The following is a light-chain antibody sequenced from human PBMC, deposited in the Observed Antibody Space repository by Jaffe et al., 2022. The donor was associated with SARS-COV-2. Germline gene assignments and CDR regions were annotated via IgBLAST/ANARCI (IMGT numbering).Light chain of an antibody. V-gene: IGLV1-40*01. Sequence: QSVLTQPPSVSGAPGQRVTISCTGSRSNIGAGYDVHWYQQLPGTAPKLLIYGSTNRPSGVPDRFSGSKSGTSASLAISGLQAEDEADYYCQSHDSSLITYVFGTGTKVTVL. CDR3: QSHDSSLITYV. CDR1: RSNIGAGYD. J-gene: IGLJ1*01. CDR2: GST.